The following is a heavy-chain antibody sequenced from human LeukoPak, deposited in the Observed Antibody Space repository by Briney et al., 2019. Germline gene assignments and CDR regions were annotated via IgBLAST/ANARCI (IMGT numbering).Heavy chain of an antibody. CDR2: ISSSSSTI. Sequence: PGGSLRLSCAASGFTFSSYSMNWVRQAPGKGLEWVSYISSSSSTIYYADSVKGRFTTSRDNAKNSLYLQMNSLRNEDTAVYYCARDYGGPTNYYYGMDVWGQGTTVTVSS. CDR3: ARDYGGPTNYYYGMDV. D-gene: IGHD4-17*01. V-gene: IGHV3-48*02. J-gene: IGHJ6*02. CDR1: GFTFSSYS.